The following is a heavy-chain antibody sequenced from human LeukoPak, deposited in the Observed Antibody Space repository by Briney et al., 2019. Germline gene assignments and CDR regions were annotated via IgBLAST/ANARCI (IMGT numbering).Heavy chain of an antibody. V-gene: IGHV4-59*01. D-gene: IGHD3-10*01. Sequence: SETLSLTCTVSVGSISSYYWSWIRQPPGKGLEWIGYIYYSGSTNYNPSLKSRVAISVDTSKNQFSLKLSSVTAADTAVYYCARVIYYGSGSSDAFDIWGQGTMVTVSS. J-gene: IGHJ3*02. CDR1: VGSISSYY. CDR2: IYYSGST. CDR3: ARVIYYGSGSSDAFDI.